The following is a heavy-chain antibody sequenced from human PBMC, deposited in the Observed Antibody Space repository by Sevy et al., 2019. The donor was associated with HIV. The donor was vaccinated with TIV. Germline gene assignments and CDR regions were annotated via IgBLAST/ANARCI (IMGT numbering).Heavy chain of an antibody. D-gene: IGHD2-15*01. CDR1: GDSVSSNSAA. CDR2: TYYRSKWYN. CDR3: ARVGYCSGGSCSNHDAFDI. V-gene: IGHV6-1*01. Sequence: SQTLSLTCAISGDSVSSNSAAWNWIRQSPSRGLEWLGRTYYRSKWYNDYAVSVKSRITINPDTSKNQFYLQLNSVTPEDTAVYYCARVGYCSGGSCSNHDAFDIWGQGTMVTVSS. J-gene: IGHJ3*02.